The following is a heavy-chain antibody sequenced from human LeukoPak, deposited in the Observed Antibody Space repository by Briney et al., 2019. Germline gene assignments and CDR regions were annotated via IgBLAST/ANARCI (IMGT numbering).Heavy chain of an antibody. J-gene: IGHJ4*02. V-gene: IGHV1-69*05. D-gene: IGHD1-26*01. CDR1: GGTFSSYA. Sequence: ASVKVSCKASGGTFSSYAISWVRQAPGQGLEWMGGIIPIFGTANYAQKFQGRVAITTDESTSTAYMELSSLRSEDTAVYYCARDGQWELPVPYYFDYWGQGTLVIVSS. CDR2: IIPIFGTA. CDR3: ARDGQWELPVPYYFDY.